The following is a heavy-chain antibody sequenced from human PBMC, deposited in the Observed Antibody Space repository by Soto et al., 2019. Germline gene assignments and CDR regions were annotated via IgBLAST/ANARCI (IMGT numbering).Heavy chain of an antibody. J-gene: IGHJ6*02. V-gene: IGHV3-30*18. D-gene: IGHD3-3*01. CDR3: AKDRPFTIFGPPAGMDV. CDR1: GFTFSSYG. CDR2: ISYDGSNK. Sequence: QVQLVESGGGVVQPGRSLRLSCAASGFTFSSYGMHWVRQAPGKGLEWMAVISYDGSNKYYADSVKGRFTISRDNSKNTLYLQMNSLRAEDTAVYYCAKDRPFTIFGPPAGMDVWGQGTTVTVSS.